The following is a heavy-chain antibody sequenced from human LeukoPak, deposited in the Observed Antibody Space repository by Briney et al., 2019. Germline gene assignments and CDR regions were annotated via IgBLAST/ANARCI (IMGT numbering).Heavy chain of an antibody. Sequence: GGSLRLSCAASGFTFSSYWMHWVRQAPGKGLVWVSRIDSFGSSATYADSVKGRFTVSRDNAKNTLYLQMNSLRAEDAAVYYCASSTYSGSHWDAFNIWGQGTMVTVSS. CDR2: IDSFGSSA. D-gene: IGHD1-26*01. V-gene: IGHV3-74*03. J-gene: IGHJ3*02. CDR1: GFTFSSYW. CDR3: ASSTYSGSHWDAFNI.